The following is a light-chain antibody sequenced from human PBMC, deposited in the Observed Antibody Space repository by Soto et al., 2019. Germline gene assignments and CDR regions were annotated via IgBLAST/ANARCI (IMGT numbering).Light chain of an antibody. CDR1: QSVSSSN. CDR3: QQYGTTPPYT. V-gene: IGKV3-20*01. Sequence: EIVLTQSPVTLSLSPGERATLSCRASQSVSSSNLAWYQQKPGQAPRLLIYAASSRATVIPDRFSGSGSGADFTLTISRLEPEDFAVYYCQQYGTTPPYTFGQGTKVEIK. CDR2: AAS. J-gene: IGKJ2*01.